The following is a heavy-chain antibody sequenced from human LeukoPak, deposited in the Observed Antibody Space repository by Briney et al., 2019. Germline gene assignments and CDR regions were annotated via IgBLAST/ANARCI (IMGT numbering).Heavy chain of an antibody. CDR2: MNRNSGIT. CDR1: LYTLTNYD. V-gene: IGHV1-8*01. Sequence: ASVKVSCKASLYTLTNYDINWVRQATGHGVEGMGWMNRNSGITGYAQKFQGSVTMNRNTSISTAYMELSSLRSEDTAVYYCASVGGWAFDIWGQGTMVTVSS. CDR3: ASVGGWAFDI. J-gene: IGHJ3*02. D-gene: IGHD3-10*01.